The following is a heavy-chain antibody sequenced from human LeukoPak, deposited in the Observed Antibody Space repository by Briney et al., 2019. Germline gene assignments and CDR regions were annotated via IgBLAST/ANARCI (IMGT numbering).Heavy chain of an antibody. CDR3: ARVIEANWFDP. J-gene: IGHJ5*02. V-gene: IGHV1-69*04. CDR2: IIPILGIA. Sequence: AVNVSCQASGSTFRSYAIRGVRQAPGQGLEWMGRIIPILGIANYAQKFQGRVTITADKSTSTAYMELSSLRSEDTAVYYCARVIEANWFDPWGQGTLVTVSS. CDR1: GSTFRSYA.